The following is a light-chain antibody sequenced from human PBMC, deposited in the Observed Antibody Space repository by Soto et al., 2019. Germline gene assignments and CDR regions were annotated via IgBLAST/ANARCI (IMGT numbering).Light chain of an antibody. CDR2: KAS. V-gene: IGKV1-5*03. CDR1: QSISSW. CDR3: QQYNSYWT. Sequence: IQMTQSPSTLSASVGDRVTITCRASQSISSWLAWYQQKPGKAPKLLIYKASSLESGVPSRFSGSGSGTEFTLTISSLQPDDFATYYCQQYNSYWTFGQGTKVVIK. J-gene: IGKJ1*01.